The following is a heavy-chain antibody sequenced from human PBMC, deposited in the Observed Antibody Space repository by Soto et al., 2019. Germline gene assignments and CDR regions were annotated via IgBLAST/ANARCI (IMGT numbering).Heavy chain of an antibody. V-gene: IGHV4-4*02. J-gene: IGHJ4*02. Sequence: SETLSLTCAVSGVSISSGNWWTWVRQSPQRGLEYIGEIFHDGTANYYPSFERRVAISVDTSKNQFSLKLTSVTAADTAIYFCARLVYDTRLNYMYFDFWGQGTLGTVSS. CDR1: GVSISSGNW. CDR2: IFHDGTA. CDR3: ARLVYDTRLNYMYFDF. D-gene: IGHD3-10*01.